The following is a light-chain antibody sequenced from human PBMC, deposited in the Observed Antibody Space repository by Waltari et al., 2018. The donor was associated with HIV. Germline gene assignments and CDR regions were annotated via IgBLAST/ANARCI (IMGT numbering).Light chain of an antibody. CDR3: AAWDDSLNAHVL. J-gene: IGLJ2*01. Sequence: QSVLTQPPSASGTPGQRVTIACSGRNSNIGSNPVNWYQQPPGTPPKPLIYNNNQRPSGVSDRFSGSKSGTSASLAISGLQSEDEADYYCAAWDDSLNAHVLFGGGTKLTVL. CDR2: NNN. V-gene: IGLV1-44*01. CDR1: NSNIGSNP.